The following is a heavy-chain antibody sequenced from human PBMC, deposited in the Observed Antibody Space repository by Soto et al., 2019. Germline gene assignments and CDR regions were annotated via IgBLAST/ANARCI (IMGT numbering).Heavy chain of an antibody. J-gene: IGHJ4*02. CDR2: IYPGDHET. V-gene: IGHV5-51*01. Sequence: GESLNISCKGSGYTFSNFWIGWVRQLPGKGLEWMGIIYPGDHETRYSPSFHGKVTISADKSINTAYLQWNSLEASDTAFYFCARSPRSSTYFDYWGQGSLVTVSS. CDR3: ARSPRSSTYFDY. D-gene: IGHD6-13*01. CDR1: GYTFSNFW.